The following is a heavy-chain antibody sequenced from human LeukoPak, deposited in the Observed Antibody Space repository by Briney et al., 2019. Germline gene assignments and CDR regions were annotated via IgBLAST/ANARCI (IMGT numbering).Heavy chain of an antibody. Sequence: GGSLRLSCAASGFTFNTYWMHWVRQAPGKGLVWVSPINPDGTVTTYADSVKGRFTISRDNAKNTLYLQMNSLKAEDTAVYYCVRDSPSGFFDLWGRGALVTVSS. CDR3: VRDSPSGFFDL. CDR1: GFTFNTYW. V-gene: IGHV3-74*01. D-gene: IGHD6-19*01. CDR2: INPDGTVT. J-gene: IGHJ2*01.